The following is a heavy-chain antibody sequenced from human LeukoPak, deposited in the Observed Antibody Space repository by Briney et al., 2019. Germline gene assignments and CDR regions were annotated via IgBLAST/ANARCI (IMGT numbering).Heavy chain of an antibody. Sequence: SETLSLTCTVSGCSITGYHWSWIRQPPGKGLEWIGYIYSSGSTEYKPSLKSRVTISVDTSKNQFSLKLSSVTAADTAVYYCARDVKYCSGGSCLNYYYYYGMDVWGQGTTVTVSS. J-gene: IGHJ6*02. CDR3: ARDVKYCSGGSCLNYYYYYGMDV. D-gene: IGHD2-15*01. CDR1: GCSITGYH. V-gene: IGHV4-59*12. CDR2: IYSSGST.